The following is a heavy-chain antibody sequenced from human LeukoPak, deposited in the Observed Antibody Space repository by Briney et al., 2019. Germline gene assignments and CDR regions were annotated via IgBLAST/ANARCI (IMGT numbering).Heavy chain of an antibody. D-gene: IGHD3-9*01. J-gene: IGHJ5*02. CDR2: INYSGNT. CDR1: SGSISGSDYY. CDR3: ARPGLRGWFDP. Sequence: SETLSLTCTVSSGSISGSDYYWCWIRQPPGKGLEWIGSINYSGNTYYDSSLKSRVTISVDTSKNHFSLRLSSVTAADTAVYYCARPGLRGWFDPWGQGTLVTVSS. V-gene: IGHV4-39*02.